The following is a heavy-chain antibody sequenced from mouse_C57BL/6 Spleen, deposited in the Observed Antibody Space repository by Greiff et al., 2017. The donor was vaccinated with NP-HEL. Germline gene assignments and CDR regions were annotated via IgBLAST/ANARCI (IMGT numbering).Heavy chain of an antibody. D-gene: IGHD1-1*01. J-gene: IGHJ3*01. CDR1: GFNIKDDY. V-gene: IGHV14-4*01. Sequence: VQLQQSGAELVRPGASVKLSCTASGFNIKDDYMHWVKQRPEQGLEWIGWIDPENGDTEYASKFQGKATITADTSSNTAYLQLSSLTSEDTAVYYCTTSDYYGSSWFAYWGQGTLVTVSA. CDR2: IDPENGDT. CDR3: TTSDYYGSSWFAY.